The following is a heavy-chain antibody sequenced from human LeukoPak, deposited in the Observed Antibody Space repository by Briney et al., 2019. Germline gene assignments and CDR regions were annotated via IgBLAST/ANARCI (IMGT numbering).Heavy chain of an antibody. CDR2: IYHSGST. D-gene: IGHD3/OR15-3a*01. J-gene: IGHJ4*02. CDR1: GGSISSGTYS. CDR3: ARHQVEDWSFDY. V-gene: IGHV4-30-2*03. Sequence: SETLSLTCAVSGGSISSGTYSWSWIRQPPGRGLEWIGYIYHSGSTYYNPSLKSRVTISVDTSKNQFSLKLTSVTAADTAVYYCARHQVEDWSFDYWGQGTLVTVSS.